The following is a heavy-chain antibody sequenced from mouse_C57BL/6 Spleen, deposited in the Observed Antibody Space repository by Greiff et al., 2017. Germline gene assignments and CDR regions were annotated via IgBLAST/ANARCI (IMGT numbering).Heavy chain of an antibody. CDR3: ARLWGAY. CDR1: GFTFSDYG. Sequence: DVMLVESGGGLVKPGGSLKLSCAASGFTFSDYGMHWVRQAPEKGLEWVAYISSGSSTIYYADTVKGRFTISRDNAKNTLFLQMTSLGSEDTAMYYCARLWGAYWGQGTLVTVSA. J-gene: IGHJ3*01. V-gene: IGHV5-17*01. CDR2: ISSGSSTI.